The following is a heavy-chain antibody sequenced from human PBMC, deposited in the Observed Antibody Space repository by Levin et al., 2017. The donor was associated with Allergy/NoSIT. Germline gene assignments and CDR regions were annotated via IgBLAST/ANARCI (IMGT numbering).Heavy chain of an antibody. V-gene: IGHV4-39*01. CDR2: IYYSGKT. J-gene: IGHJ4*02. CDR3: ARQTWIHKGYFDS. Sequence: KPSETLSLTCNVSGGSTSSTSYYWSWVRQPPGKALEWIGSIYYSGKTYYNPSLESRVTISVDTSKNQFSLKVNSVTAADTAVYSCARQTWIHKGYFDSWGQGTLVTVSS. D-gene: IGHD5-18*01. CDR1: GGSTSSTSYY.